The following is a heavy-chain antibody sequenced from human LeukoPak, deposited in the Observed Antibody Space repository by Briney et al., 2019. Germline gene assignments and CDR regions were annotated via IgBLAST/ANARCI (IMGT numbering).Heavy chain of an antibody. Sequence: GASVKVSCKASGYTFTNYDITWVRQATGQGLEWMGWMNPNNGNTGYAQKFQGRVTMTRDTSITTAYMELSSLRSEDTAVYYCATGGGMQWLTRYYYYYGMDVWGQGTTVTVSS. CDR2: MNPNNGNT. CDR3: ATGGGMQWLTRYYYYYGMDV. CDR1: GYTFTNYD. D-gene: IGHD6-19*01. V-gene: IGHV1-8*01. J-gene: IGHJ6*02.